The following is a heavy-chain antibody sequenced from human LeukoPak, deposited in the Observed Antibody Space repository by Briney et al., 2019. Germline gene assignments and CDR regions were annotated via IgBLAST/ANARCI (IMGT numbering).Heavy chain of an antibody. V-gene: IGHV3-20*04. CDR3: ARDRLGPSFSVSHFDL. CDR2: INYNGAIT. D-gene: IGHD3-3*02. Sequence: GGSLRLSCATSGFTFVDYGLSWVRRAPGKGLEWLCAINYNGAITDYADSVKGRFTISRDNAKNSLYLRTDSLRAEDTALYYCARDRLGPSFSVSHFDLWGQGTLVTVSS. CDR1: GFTFVDYG. J-gene: IGHJ4*02.